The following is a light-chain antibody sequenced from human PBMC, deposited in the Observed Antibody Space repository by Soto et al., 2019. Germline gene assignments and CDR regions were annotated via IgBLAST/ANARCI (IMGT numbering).Light chain of an antibody. V-gene: IGKV3-20*01. CDR3: QLGPT. CDR2: GAS. J-gene: IGKJ2*01. Sequence: EIVLTQSPGTLSLSPGERATLSCRASQSVSSSYLAWYQQKPGQAPRLLIYGASSRATGIPDRFSGSGSGTDFTLTISRLEPEDFAVYYCQLGPTFGQGTKLEIK. CDR1: QSVSSSY.